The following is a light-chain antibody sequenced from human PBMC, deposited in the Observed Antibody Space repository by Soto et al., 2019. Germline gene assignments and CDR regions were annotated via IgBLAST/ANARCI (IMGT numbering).Light chain of an antibody. CDR2: DTM. CDR3: FRSHSGVVV. J-gene: IGLJ2*01. Sequence: QAVVTQEPSLNVSPGGTVTLTCASSTGPVTSGHWPYWFQQKPGQAPRTLIYDTMNKLSWTPARFSGSLLGGKAALTLSGAQPEDEDEYYCFRSHSGVVVFGGGTKLTVL. CDR1: TGPVTSGHW. V-gene: IGLV7-46*01.